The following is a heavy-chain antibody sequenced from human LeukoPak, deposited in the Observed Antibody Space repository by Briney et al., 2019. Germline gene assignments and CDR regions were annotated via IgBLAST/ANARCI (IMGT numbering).Heavy chain of an antibody. Sequence: GGSLRLSCAASGFTFNDFAMNWVRQAPGKGLEWVSAISGNGYTIYYADSVKGRFTISRDNAKNIMFLELHSLRAEDTAVFYCARGGSYLSAFDIWGQGTMVTVSS. CDR2: ISGNGYTI. CDR1: GFTFNDFA. J-gene: IGHJ3*02. V-gene: IGHV3-23*01. D-gene: IGHD1-26*01. CDR3: ARGGSYLSAFDI.